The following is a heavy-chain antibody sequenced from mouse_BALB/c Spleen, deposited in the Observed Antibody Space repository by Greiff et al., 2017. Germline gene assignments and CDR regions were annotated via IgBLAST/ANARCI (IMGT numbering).Heavy chain of an antibody. V-gene: IGHV2-9*02. CDR3: AAYYRYDTAY. J-gene: IGHJ3*01. D-gene: IGHD2-14*01. CDR2: IWAGGST. Sequence: VQLKESGPGLVAPSQSLSITCTVSGFSLTSYGVHWVRQPPGKGLEWLGVIWAGGSTNYNSALMSRLSISKDNSKSQVFLKMNSLQTDDTARYYCAAYYRYDTAYWGQGTLVTVSA. CDR1: GFSLTSYG.